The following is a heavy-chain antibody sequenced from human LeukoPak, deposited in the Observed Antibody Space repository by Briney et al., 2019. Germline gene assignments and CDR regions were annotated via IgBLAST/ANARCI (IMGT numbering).Heavy chain of an antibody. CDR3: ARDHYPTGPDPYGMDV. CDR1: GFTFSSYA. Sequence: PGRSLRLSCADSGFTFSSYAMHWVRQAPGKGLEWVAVISYKGNNKYYSDSVKGRFTISRDNSKNTLYLEMNSLRAEDTAVYYCARDHYPTGPDPYGMDVWGQGTTVTVSS. D-gene: IGHD1-1*01. J-gene: IGHJ6*02. V-gene: IGHV3-30-3*01. CDR2: ISYKGNNK.